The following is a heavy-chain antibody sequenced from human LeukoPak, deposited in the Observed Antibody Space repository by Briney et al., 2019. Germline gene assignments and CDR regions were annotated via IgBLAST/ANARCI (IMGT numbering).Heavy chain of an antibody. CDR1: GFTFTNYA. Sequence: PGGSLRLSCAASGFTFTNYAMSWVRQTPGKGLEWVSATVGSGPDTYHADSVKGRFTVSRDNSRNTLYLQMNSLRPEDTAVYYCARGARKGDDYGGFFDYWGQGTLVTVSS. CDR3: ARGARKGDDYGGFFDY. J-gene: IGHJ4*02. CDR2: TVGSGPDT. V-gene: IGHV3-23*01. D-gene: IGHD4-23*01.